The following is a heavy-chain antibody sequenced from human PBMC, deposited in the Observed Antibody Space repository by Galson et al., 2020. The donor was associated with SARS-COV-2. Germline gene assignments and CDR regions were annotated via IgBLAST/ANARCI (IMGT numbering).Heavy chain of an antibody. J-gene: IGHJ6*03. V-gene: IGHV1-2*04. CDR3: ARESSSRDGDYYYYMDV. CDR1: GYTFTGYY. D-gene: IGHD2-2*01. CDR2: INPNSGGT. Sequence: ASVKVSCKASGYTFTGYYMHWVRQAPGQGLEWMGWINPNSGGTNYAQKFQGWVTMTRDTSISTAYMELCRLRSDDTAVYYCARESSSRDGDYYYYMDVWGKGTTVTVSS.